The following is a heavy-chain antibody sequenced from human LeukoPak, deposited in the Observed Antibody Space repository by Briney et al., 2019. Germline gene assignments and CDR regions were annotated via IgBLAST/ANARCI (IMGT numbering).Heavy chain of an antibody. CDR3: ARRGGNYYGWFDP. CDR2: IYYSGST. V-gene: IGHV4-59*08. CDR1: GDSISSDY. D-gene: IGHD1-26*01. Sequence: PSETLSLTCTVSGDSISSDYWSWIRQPPGKGLEWIGYIYYSGSTNHNPSLKSRVTISLDTSRNQFSLKLSSVTAADTAVYFCARRGGNYYGWFDPWGQGTLVTVSS. J-gene: IGHJ5*02.